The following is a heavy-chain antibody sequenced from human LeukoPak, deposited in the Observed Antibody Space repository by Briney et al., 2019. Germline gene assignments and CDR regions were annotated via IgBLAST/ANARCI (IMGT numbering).Heavy chain of an antibody. Sequence: GASVKVSCKASGYTFTGYYMHWVRQAPGQGLEWMGWINPNSGGTNYAQKFQGRVTMTRDTSISTAYMELSRLRSDDTAVYYCAGSDPIGWNDVGWFDPWGQGTLVTVSS. V-gene: IGHV1-2*02. CDR2: INPNSGGT. CDR3: AGSDPIGWNDVGWFDP. J-gene: IGHJ5*02. D-gene: IGHD1-1*01. CDR1: GYTFTGYY.